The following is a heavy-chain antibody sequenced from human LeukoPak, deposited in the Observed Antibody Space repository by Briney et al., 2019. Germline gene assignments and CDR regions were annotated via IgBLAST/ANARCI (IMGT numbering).Heavy chain of an antibody. V-gene: IGHV3-30*02. Sequence: GGSLRLSCAASGFTFSSYGMHWVRQAPGKGLEWVAFIRYDGSNKYYADSVKGRFTISRDNSKNTLYLQMNSLRAEDTAVYYCARCGWVRLGELSSPFDYWGQGTLVTVSS. CDR1: GFTFSSYG. CDR3: ARCGWVRLGELSSPFDY. J-gene: IGHJ4*02. CDR2: IRYDGSNK. D-gene: IGHD3-16*02.